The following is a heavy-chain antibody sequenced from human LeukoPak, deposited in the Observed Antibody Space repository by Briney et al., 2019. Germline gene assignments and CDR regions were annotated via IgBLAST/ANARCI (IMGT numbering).Heavy chain of an antibody. D-gene: IGHD5/OR15-5a*01. V-gene: IGHV3-30-3*01. CDR3: ARGGEVVYDY. CDR2: ISYDGSNK. Sequence: GGSLRLSCAASGFTFSSYAMHWVRQAPGKGLEWVAVISYDGSNKYYADSVKGRFTISRDNSKNTLYLQMDSLRAEDTAVYYCARGGEVVYDYWGQGTLVTVSS. CDR1: GFTFSSYA. J-gene: IGHJ4*02.